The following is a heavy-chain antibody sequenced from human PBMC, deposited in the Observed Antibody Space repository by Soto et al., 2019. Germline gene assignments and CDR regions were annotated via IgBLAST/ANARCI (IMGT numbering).Heavy chain of an antibody. J-gene: IGHJ2*01. CDR1: GFTFSTYA. Sequence: GGSLRLSCAASGFTFSTYAMAWIRQAPGKGLEWVSGISNNGGRTYYAASVKGRFTISRDNSKNTLYLQMNSLSPEDTAIYYCVKDHHTTIPGATHVSTQRTPDL. CDR2: ISNNGGRT. V-gene: IGHV3-23*01. CDR3: VKDHHTTIPGATHVSTQRTPDL. D-gene: IGHD2-2*02.